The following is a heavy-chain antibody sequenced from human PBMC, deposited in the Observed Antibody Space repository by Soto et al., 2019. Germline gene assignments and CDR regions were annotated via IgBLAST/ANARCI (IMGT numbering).Heavy chain of an antibody. Sequence: EVQLLESGGGLVQPGGSLRLSCAASGFTFSTYAMSWVRQAPGKGLEWVSTIDNSGGITYYADSVKGRFTISRDNSEHTLDLQIHSLRAEDTAVYYCAKGGYNYGFLFDCWGQGTLVTVSS. V-gene: IGHV3-23*05. CDR3: AKGGYNYGFLFDC. J-gene: IGHJ4*02. D-gene: IGHD5-18*01. CDR1: GFTFSTYA. CDR2: IDNSGGIT.